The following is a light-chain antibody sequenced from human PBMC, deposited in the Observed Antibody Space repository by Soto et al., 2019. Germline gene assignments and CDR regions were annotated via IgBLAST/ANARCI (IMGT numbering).Light chain of an antibody. J-gene: IGLJ1*01. Sequence: QSVLTQPPSVSAAPGQNVTIACSGSSSNIGGNSVSWYQQLPGTAPKLLIYDDNKRPSGIPDRFSGSKSGTSATLGITGFQTGDEADYYCGSWDSSLSAYVFGTGTKVTVL. V-gene: IGLV1-51*01. CDR1: SSNIGGNS. CDR3: GSWDSSLSAYV. CDR2: DDN.